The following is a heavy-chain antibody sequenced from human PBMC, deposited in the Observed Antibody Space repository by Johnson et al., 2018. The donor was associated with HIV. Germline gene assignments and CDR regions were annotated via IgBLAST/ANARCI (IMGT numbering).Heavy chain of an antibody. D-gene: IGHD6-6*01. CDR3: AKGGSSSTAFDI. Sequence: VQLVESGGGVVQPGRSLRLSCAASGFTFSSYAMHWVRQAPGKGLEWVASIRQEGSEQYYVDSVKGRFTISRDNAKNSLYLQVNSLRAEDTAVYYCAKGGSSSTAFDIWGQGTMVTVSS. J-gene: IGHJ3*02. CDR1: GFTFSSYA. V-gene: IGHV3-7*01. CDR2: IRQEGSEQ.